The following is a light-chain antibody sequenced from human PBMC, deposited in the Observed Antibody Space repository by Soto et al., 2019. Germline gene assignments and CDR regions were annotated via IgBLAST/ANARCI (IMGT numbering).Light chain of an antibody. CDR3: QQYGSSPWT. Sequence: EVVLTQSPGTRSLSPGERATLSCRASQSVSSSYLAWYQQKPGQAPRLLIYGASSRATGIPDRFSGSGSGTDFTLTISRLEPEDFAVYYCQQYGSSPWTFGQGTKVDI. CDR1: QSVSSSY. CDR2: GAS. V-gene: IGKV3-20*01. J-gene: IGKJ1*01.